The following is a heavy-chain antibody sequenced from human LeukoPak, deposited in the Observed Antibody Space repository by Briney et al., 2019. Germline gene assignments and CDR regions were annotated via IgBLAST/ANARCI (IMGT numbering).Heavy chain of an antibody. V-gene: IGHV4-34*01. CDR2: INHSGST. Sequence: SETRSLTCAAYGGSFSGYYWSWIRQPPGKGLEWIGEINHSGSTNYNPSLKSRVTISVDTSKNQFSLKLSSVTAADTAVYYCASGPYYGDYTDYYYYGMDVWGQGTTVTVSS. CDR3: ASGPYYGDYTDYYYYGMDV. D-gene: IGHD4-17*01. CDR1: GGSFSGYY. J-gene: IGHJ6*02.